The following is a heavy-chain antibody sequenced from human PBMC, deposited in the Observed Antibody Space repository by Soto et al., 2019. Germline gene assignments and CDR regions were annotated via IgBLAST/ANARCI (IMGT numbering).Heavy chain of an antibody. Sequence: QVQLVESGGGVVQPGRSLRLSCAASGFTFRSYGMHWVRQAPGKGLEWVAVISYDGSNKYYADSVRGRFTISRDNSRNTLHLQMTSLRPEDTAIYYCVKDQAGDYSASGGYFDFWGQGTLVTVSS. CDR1: GFTFRSYG. V-gene: IGHV3-30*18. D-gene: IGHD3-10*01. J-gene: IGHJ4*02. CDR3: VKDQAGDYSASGGYFDF. CDR2: ISYDGSNK.